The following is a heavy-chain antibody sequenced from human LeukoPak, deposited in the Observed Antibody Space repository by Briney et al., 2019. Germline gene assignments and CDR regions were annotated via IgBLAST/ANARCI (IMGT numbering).Heavy chain of an antibody. CDR3: AKVETSGGANCYALDY. CDR1: GFTFSSYA. Sequence: GGSLRLSCAASGFTFSSYAMTWVRQAPAKGLEWVSAISGSDGSTYYADSVKGRFTISRDDSQNTLYLQMNSLSAEDTAVYYCAKVETSGGANCYALDYWGQGTLVTVSS. CDR2: ISGSDGST. V-gene: IGHV3-23*01. D-gene: IGHD2-2*01. J-gene: IGHJ4*02.